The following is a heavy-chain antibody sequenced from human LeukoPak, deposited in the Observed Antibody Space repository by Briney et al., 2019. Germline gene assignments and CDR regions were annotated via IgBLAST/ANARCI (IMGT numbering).Heavy chain of an antibody. Sequence: SETLSLTCTVSGGSISSSSYYWGWIRQPPGKGLEWIGSIYYSGSTYYNPSLKSRVTISVDTSKNQFSLKLSSVTAADTAVYYCARRRSLYTYYYGSGSYFGYFDYWGQGTLVTVSP. V-gene: IGHV4-39*07. J-gene: IGHJ4*02. CDR3: ARRRSLYTYYYGSGSYFGYFDY. D-gene: IGHD3-10*01. CDR2: IYYSGST. CDR1: GGSISSSSYY.